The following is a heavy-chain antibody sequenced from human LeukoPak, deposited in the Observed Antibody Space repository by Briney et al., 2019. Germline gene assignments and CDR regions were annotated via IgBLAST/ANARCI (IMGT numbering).Heavy chain of an antibody. D-gene: IGHD1-26*01. V-gene: IGHV4-59*12. Sequence: SETLSVTCTVSGGSISSYYWSWIRQPPGKGLEWIGYIYYSGSTNYNPSLKSRVTISVDTSKNQFSLKLSSVTAADTAVYYCARVVGAPQYFDYWGQGTLVTVSS. CDR1: GGSISSYY. J-gene: IGHJ4*02. CDR3: ARVVGAPQYFDY. CDR2: IYYSGST.